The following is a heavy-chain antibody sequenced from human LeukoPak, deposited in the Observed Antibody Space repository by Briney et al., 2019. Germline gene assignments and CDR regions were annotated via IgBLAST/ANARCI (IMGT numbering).Heavy chain of an antibody. V-gene: IGHV1-8*01. D-gene: IGHD3-16*02. CDR2: MNPNSGNT. CDR1: GYTFTSYD. CDR3: ARGIEQQIVRVYYYYYGMDV. J-gene: IGHJ6*02. Sequence: ASVKVSCKASGYTFTSYDINWVRQATGQGLEWMGWMNPNSGNTGYAQKFQGRVTMTRNTSISTAYMELCSLRSEDTAVYYCARGIEQQIVRVYYYYYGMDVWGQGTTVTVSS.